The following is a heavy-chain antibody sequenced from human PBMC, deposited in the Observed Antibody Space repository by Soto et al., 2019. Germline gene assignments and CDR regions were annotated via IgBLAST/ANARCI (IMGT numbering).Heavy chain of an antibody. J-gene: IGHJ4*02. Sequence: LTCTVSGGSISSNYWTWIRQPPGKGLEWIGYVYNSGSTNYNPSLKSRVTISEDTSKSQFSLKVNSMTAADTAVYYCARYRREAVAGYTLDNWGQGILVTVSS. CDR2: VYNSGST. V-gene: IGHV4-59*01. D-gene: IGHD6-13*01. CDR1: GGSISSNY. CDR3: ARYRREAVAGYTLDN.